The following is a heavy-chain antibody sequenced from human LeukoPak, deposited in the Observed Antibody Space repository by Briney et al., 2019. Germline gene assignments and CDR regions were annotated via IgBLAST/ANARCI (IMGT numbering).Heavy chain of an antibody. V-gene: IGHV5-51*01. CDR1: GYSFTSYW. CDR2: IYPGDSDT. D-gene: IGHD2-2*01. J-gene: IGHJ4*02. CDR3: ARIGYCSSTSCYWILDY. Sequence: GESLKISCKGSGYSFTSYWIGWVRQVPGKGLEWMGIIYPGDSDTRYSPSSQGQVTISADKSISTAYLQWSSLKASDTAMYYCARIGYCSSTSCYWILDYWGQGTLVTVSS.